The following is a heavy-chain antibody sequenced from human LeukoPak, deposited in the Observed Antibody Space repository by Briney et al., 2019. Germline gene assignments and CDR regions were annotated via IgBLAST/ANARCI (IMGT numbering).Heavy chain of an antibody. CDR1: GGSISSYY. V-gene: IGHV4-59*08. Sequence: SETLSLTCPVSGGSISSYYWSWIRQPPGKGLEWIGYIYYSGSTNYNPSLKSRVTISVDTSKNQFSLKLSSVTAADTAVYYCARLQRGSSWYGGVLSDYWGQGTLVTVSS. CDR2: IYYSGST. CDR3: ARLQRGSSWYGGVLSDY. D-gene: IGHD6-13*01. J-gene: IGHJ4*02.